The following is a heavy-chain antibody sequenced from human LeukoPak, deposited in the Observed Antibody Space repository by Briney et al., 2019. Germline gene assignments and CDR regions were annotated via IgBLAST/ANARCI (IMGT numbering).Heavy chain of an antibody. CDR3: AKESGYGSYVGADAFDI. D-gene: IGHD1-26*01. V-gene: IGHV3-23*01. J-gene: IGHJ3*02. CDR1: GFTFSNYA. Sequence: GGSLRLSCAGSGFTFSNYAMSWVRQAPGRGLEWVSAICKSGGSTYYADSVRGRFTISRDNSKNTLYLQMNSLRAEDTAVYYCAKESGYGSYVGADAFDIWGQGTMVTVSS. CDR2: ICKSGGST.